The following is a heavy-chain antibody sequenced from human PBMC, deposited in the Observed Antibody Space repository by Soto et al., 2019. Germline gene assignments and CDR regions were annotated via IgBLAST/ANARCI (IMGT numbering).Heavy chain of an antibody. CDR2: IYYSGST. CDR3: ARGSNYDSSGYPSY. CDR1: GGSISSYY. Sequence: SETVSLTCTVSGGSISSYYWSWIRQPPGKGLEWIGYIYYSGSTNYNPSLKSRVTISVDTSKNQFSLKLSSVTAADTAVYYCARGSNYDSSGYPSYWGQGTLVTVSS. J-gene: IGHJ4*02. D-gene: IGHD3-22*01. V-gene: IGHV4-59*01.